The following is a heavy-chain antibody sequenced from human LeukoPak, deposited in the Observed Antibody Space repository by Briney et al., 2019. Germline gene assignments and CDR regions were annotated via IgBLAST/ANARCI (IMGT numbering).Heavy chain of an antibody. Sequence: ASLKVFCKASGHTFTGYYMNWVRQAPGQGLELIRSIILNSGGTNYAQKFQGRVTMTRDTSISTAYMELSRLRSDDTAVYYCARDTPTYDSSGSTPIDYWGQGTLVTVSS. CDR2: IILNSGGT. CDR3: ARDTPTYDSSGSTPIDY. D-gene: IGHD3-22*01. V-gene: IGHV1-2*02. CDR1: GHTFTGYY. J-gene: IGHJ4*02.